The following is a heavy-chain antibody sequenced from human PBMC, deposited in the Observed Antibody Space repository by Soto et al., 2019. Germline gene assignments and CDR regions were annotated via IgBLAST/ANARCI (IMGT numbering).Heavy chain of an antibody. CDR1: GGSISTVGHY. Sequence: SETLSLTCSVSGGSISTVGHYWTWIRQPPGKGLEWIGSIYHTGSTYYSKSLRSRLTMSVDTSKSQFSLRLSSVTAADAAVYYCARATGTLRSRNCDYWGQGSLVTVSS. V-gene: IGHV4-31*03. CDR3: ARATGTLRSRNCDY. CDR2: IYHTGST. J-gene: IGHJ4*02. D-gene: IGHD1-1*01.